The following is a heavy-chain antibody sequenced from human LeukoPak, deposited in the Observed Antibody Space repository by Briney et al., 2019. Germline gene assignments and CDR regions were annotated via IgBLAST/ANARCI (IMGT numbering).Heavy chain of an antibody. V-gene: IGHV3-21*01. CDR3: ARSVPYCSSTSCHHYYLDY. J-gene: IGHJ4*02. D-gene: IGHD2-2*01. CDR1: GFTFSSYS. Sequence: GGSLRLSCAASGFTFSSYSMNWIRQAPGKGLEWVSSISSSSSYIYYADSVKGRFTISRDNAKNSLYLQMNSLRAEDTAVYYCARSVPYCSSTSCHHYYLDYWGQGTLVTVSS. CDR2: ISSSSSYI.